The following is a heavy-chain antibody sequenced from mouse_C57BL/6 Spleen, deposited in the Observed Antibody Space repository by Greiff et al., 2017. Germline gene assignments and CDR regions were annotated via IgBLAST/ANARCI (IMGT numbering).Heavy chain of an antibody. J-gene: IGHJ3*01. CDR3: ARGGNYRGWFAY. CDR1: GYTFTSYW. Sequence: QVQLQQPGAELVMPGASVKLSCKASGYTFTSYWMHWVKQRPGQGLEWIGEIDPSDSYTNYNQKFKGKSTLTVDKSSSTAYMQLSSLTSEDSAVYYCARGGNYRGWFAYWGQGTLGTVSA. CDR2: IDPSDSYT. V-gene: IGHV1-69*01. D-gene: IGHD2-1*01.